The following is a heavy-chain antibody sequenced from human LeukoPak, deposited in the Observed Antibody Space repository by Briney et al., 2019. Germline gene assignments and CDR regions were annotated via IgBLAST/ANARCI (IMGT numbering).Heavy chain of an antibody. CDR3: AKDRPVATTLHHFDH. J-gene: IGHJ4*02. V-gene: IGHV3-9*01. CDR2: ISWDGNKV. CDR1: GFIFYDYA. D-gene: IGHD1-26*01. Sequence: PGGSLRLSCVVSGFIFYDYAMHWVRQGPGKALEWVSVISWDGNKVAYADSVKGRFTISRDNAKNSLYLQMTSLRPEDTAFYYCAKDRPVATTLHHFDHWGLGTLVTVSS.